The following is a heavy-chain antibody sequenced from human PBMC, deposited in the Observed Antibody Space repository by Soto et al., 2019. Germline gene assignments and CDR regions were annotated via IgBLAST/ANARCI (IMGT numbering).Heavy chain of an antibody. J-gene: IGHJ4*02. CDR2: IIPIFGTA. CDR1: GGTFSSYA. V-gene: IGHV1-69*01. Sequence: QVQLVQSGAEVQKPGSSVKVSCKASGGTFSSYAISWVRQAPGQGLEWMGGIIPIFGTANYAQKFQGRVTITADESTSTAYMELSSLRSEDTAVYYCARDLYYYDSSGYYRSSGYFDYWGQGTLVTVSS. D-gene: IGHD3-22*01. CDR3: ARDLYYYDSSGYYRSSGYFDY.